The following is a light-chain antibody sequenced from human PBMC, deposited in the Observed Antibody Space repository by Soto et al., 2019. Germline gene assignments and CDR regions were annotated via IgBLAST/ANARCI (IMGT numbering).Light chain of an antibody. CDR2: EVS. CDR1: SSDIGGYNY. V-gene: IGLV2-8*01. Sequence: QSALTQPPYASGSPGQSVTISCTGTSSDIGGYNYVSWYQQHPGKAPKLMIYEVSKRPSGVPDRFSGSKSGNTASLTVSGLQAEDEADYYCSSYAGSNNYVVFGGVTKVTVL. CDR3: SSYAGSNNYVV. J-gene: IGLJ2*01.